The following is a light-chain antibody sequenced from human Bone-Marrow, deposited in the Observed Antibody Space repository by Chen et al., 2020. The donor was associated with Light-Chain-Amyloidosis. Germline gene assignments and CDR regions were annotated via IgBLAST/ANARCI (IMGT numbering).Light chain of an antibody. V-gene: IGKV3-20*01. Sequence: EIVMTQSPATLSVSPGERATLACRASQSVSSSYLVWYQHKPGQAPRLLIYGASTRPTGIPDRFSGSGSGTDVTLTISRLEPEDFAVYYCQQYGTSPYTFGQGTKLEIK. CDR3: QQYGTSPYT. J-gene: IGKJ2*01. CDR1: QSVSSSY. CDR2: GAS.